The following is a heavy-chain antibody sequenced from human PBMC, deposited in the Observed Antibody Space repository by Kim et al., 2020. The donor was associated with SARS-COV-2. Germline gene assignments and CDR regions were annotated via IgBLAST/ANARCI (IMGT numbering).Heavy chain of an antibody. J-gene: IGHJ4*02. CDR2: ISAYNGNT. CDR3: ARSFIVVVPAALDY. Sequence: ASVKVSCKASGYTFTSYGISWVRQAPGQGLEWMGWISAYNGNTNYAQKLQGRVTMATDTSTSTAYMELRSLRSDDTAVYYCARSFIVVVPAALDYWGQGTLVTVSP. D-gene: IGHD2-2*01. CDR1: GYTFTSYG. V-gene: IGHV1-18*01.